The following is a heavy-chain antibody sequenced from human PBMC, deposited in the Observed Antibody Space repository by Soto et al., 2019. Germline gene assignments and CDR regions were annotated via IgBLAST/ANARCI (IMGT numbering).Heavy chain of an antibody. CDR3: ASAPGGYSSGSQFDY. Sequence: PSETLSLTCTVSGDSISSYYWSWIRQPPGKGLEWIGEIYHSGSTNYNPSLKSRVTISVDKSKNQFSLKLSSVTAADTAVYYCASAPGGYSSGSQFDYWGQGTLVTVSS. D-gene: IGHD6-19*01. V-gene: IGHV4-59*12. J-gene: IGHJ4*02. CDR1: GDSISSYY. CDR2: IYHSGST.